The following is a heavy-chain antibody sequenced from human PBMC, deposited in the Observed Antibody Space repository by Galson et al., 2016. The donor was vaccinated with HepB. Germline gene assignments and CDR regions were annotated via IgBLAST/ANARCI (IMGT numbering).Heavy chain of an antibody. V-gene: IGHV3-11*04. CDR3: SRDSSSGYVIDAFDT. D-gene: IGHD5-12*01. Sequence: SLRLSCAASGFIFSDYHINWIRQAPGKGLEWISYISSSSNTIHYADSVKGRFTVSRDYAKNSLYLQMNSLRAEDTAVYYCSRDSSSGYVIDAFDTWGQGTMVTVSS. J-gene: IGHJ3*02. CDR2: ISSSSNTI. CDR1: GFIFSDYH.